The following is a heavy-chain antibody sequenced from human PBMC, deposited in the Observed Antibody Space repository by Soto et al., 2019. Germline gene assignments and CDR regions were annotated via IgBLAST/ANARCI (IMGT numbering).Heavy chain of an antibody. CDR3: ASNSYGYIFYDH. CDR1: GGSISSGDYY. J-gene: IGHJ4*02. CDR2: IYYSGST. D-gene: IGHD5-18*01. V-gene: IGHV4-30-4*01. Sequence: SETLSLTCTVSGGSISSGDYYWSWIRQPPGKGLEWIGYIYYSGSTYYNPSLKSRVTISVDTSKNQFSLKLSSVTAADTAVYYCASNSYGYIFYDHWGQGTMVTVSS.